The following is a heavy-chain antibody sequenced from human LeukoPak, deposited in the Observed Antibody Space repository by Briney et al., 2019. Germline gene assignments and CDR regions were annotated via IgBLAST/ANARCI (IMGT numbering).Heavy chain of an antibody. D-gene: IGHD3-9*01. Sequence: PSETLSLTCTVSGGSISSSSYYWGWIRQPPGKGLEWIGSIYYSGSTYYNPSLKSRVTISVDTSKNQFSLKLSSVTAADTAVYYCARRQYDIPGRYYYYYMDVWGKGTTVTVSS. CDR3: ARRQYDIPGRYYYYYMDV. V-gene: IGHV4-39*01. CDR1: GGSISSSSYY. J-gene: IGHJ6*03. CDR2: IYYSGST.